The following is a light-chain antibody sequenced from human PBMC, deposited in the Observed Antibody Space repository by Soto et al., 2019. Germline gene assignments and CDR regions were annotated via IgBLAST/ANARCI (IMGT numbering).Light chain of an antibody. CDR2: DVS. V-gene: IGLV2-14*01. CDR3: SSYTSSGTLVV. Sequence: QSAPTQPASVSGSPGQSITISCTGTSSDVGGYNYVSWYQANPGRAPKLIIYDVSNRPSGISNRFSGSKSGNTASLTISGLQAEDEADYYCSSYTSSGTLVVFGGGTKLTVL. CDR1: SSDVGGYNY. J-gene: IGLJ2*01.